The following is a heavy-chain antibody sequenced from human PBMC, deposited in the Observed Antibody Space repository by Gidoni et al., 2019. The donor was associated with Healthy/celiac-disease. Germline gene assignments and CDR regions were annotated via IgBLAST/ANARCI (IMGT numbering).Heavy chain of an antibody. J-gene: IGHJ4*02. CDR1: GFPFSNAW. D-gene: IGHD2-15*01. V-gene: IGHV3-15*01. CDR3: TTTAIVVVAVNDY. Sequence: EVQLVESGGGLVKPGGSLSLSCAASGFPFSNAWMSWVRQAPGKGLEWVGRIKSKTDGGTTDYAAPVKGRFTISRDDSKNTLYLQMNSLKTEDTAVYYCTTTAIVVVAVNDYWGQGTLVTVSS. CDR2: IKSKTDGGTT.